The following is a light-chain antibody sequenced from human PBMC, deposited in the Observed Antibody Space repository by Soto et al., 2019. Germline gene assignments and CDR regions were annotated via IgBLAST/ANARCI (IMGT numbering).Light chain of an antibody. CDR2: GAS. CDR1: QGISTW. Sequence: IKLTQSPSSVSAPAGSGIQIICRVSQGISTWLAWYQQKAGKAPNLLIYGASNWHSGVPARFSGSGSGTNFTLTISSLQPEDFATYYCQQANSFPITFGQGTRLEIK. CDR3: QQANSFPIT. V-gene: IGKV1-12*01. J-gene: IGKJ5*01.